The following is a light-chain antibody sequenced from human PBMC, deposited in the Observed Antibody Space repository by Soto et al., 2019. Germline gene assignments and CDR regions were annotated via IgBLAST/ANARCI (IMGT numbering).Light chain of an antibody. V-gene: IGKV1-8*01. Sequence: AIRMTQSPSSLSASTGDRVTITCRASEGISSYLAWYQQKPGKAPKLLIYAASTLQSGVPSRFSGSGSGTAFTLTISCLQSEDFATYYCQQYYSYPPYTFAQGTKLEIK. CDR2: AAS. CDR1: EGISSY. J-gene: IGKJ2*01. CDR3: QQYYSYPPYT.